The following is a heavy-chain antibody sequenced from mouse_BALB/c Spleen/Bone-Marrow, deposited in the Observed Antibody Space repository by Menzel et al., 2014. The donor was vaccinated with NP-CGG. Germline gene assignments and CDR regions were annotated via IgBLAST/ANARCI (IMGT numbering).Heavy chain of an antibody. V-gene: IGHV1-4*02. CDR1: GYTFTSYT. D-gene: IGHD1-1*01. CDR3: ARGDYYGSTYEGFTY. Sequence: QVQLQQSAAELARPGASVKMSCKASGYTFTSYTMHWVKPRPGQGLEWIGYINPSSGFTDYNQKFKDKTTLTADKSSSTAYMQLSSLTSEGSAVYYCARGDYYGSTYEGFTYWGQGTLVTVSA. J-gene: IGHJ3*01. CDR2: INPSSGFT.